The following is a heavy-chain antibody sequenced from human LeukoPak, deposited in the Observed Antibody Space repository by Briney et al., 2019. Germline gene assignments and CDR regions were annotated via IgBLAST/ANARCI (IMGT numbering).Heavy chain of an antibody. V-gene: IGHV3-30*18. D-gene: IGHD5-18*01. Sequence: GRSLRLSCAASGFTFSSFGMHWVRQAPGKGLEWVAVISYDGSNKYYADSVKGRFTISRDNSKNTLYLQMNSLRAEDTAVYYCAKEGGNGSSYGPDYWGQGPLVTVSS. CDR1: GFTFSSFG. CDR2: ISYDGSNK. CDR3: AKEGGNGSSYGPDY. J-gene: IGHJ4*02.